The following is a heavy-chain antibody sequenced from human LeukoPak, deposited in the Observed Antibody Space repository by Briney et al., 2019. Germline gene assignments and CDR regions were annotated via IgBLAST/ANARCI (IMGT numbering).Heavy chain of an antibody. CDR3: VRASWILGGFDY. J-gene: IGHJ4*02. CDR2: ISAYNGNT. V-gene: IGHV1-18*01. CDR1: GYTFTSYG. Sequence: ASVKVSCKASGYTFTSYGISWVRQAPGQGLEWMGWISAYNGNTNYAQKLQGRVTMTTDTSTSTAYMELRRLRSDDTAVYYCVRASWILGGFDYWGQGTLVTVSS. D-gene: IGHD3-16*01.